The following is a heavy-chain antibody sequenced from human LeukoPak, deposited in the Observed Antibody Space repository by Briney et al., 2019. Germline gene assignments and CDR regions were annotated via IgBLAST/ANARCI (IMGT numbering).Heavy chain of an antibody. D-gene: IGHD5-12*01. CDR3: ANIERYYYYMDV. V-gene: IGHV4-39*01. CDR1: GGSITTSSYY. CDR2: TYYSGST. Sequence: SETLSLTCTVSGGSITTSSYYWGWIRQPPGKGLEWIGSTYYSGSTYYNPSLKSRVTISVDTSKSQVSLKLSSVTAADTAVYYCANIERYYYYMDVWGKGTTVTVSS. J-gene: IGHJ6*03.